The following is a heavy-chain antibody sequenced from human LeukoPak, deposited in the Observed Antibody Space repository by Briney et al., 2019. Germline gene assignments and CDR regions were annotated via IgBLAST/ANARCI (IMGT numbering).Heavy chain of an antibody. D-gene: IGHD3-9*01. V-gene: IGHV4-34*01. CDR1: GGSFSGYY. J-gene: IGHJ4*02. Sequence: SETLSLTCAVFGGSFSGYYWSWIRQPPGKGLEWIGEMNHSGSNNYNPSLRSRVTMSVDTSKRQFSLRLSSVTAADTAMYYCARVGIDSNYFDYWGQGTLVTVSS. CDR2: MNHSGSN. CDR3: ARVGIDSNYFDY.